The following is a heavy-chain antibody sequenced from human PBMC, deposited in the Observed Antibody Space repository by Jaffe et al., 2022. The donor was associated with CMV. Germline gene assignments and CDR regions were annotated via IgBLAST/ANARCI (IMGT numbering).Heavy chain of an antibody. CDR2: IYYSGST. V-gene: IGHV4-39*01. CDR1: GGSISSSSYY. J-gene: IGHJ3*02. CDR3: ASPTPHNDAFDI. Sequence: QLQLQESGPGLVKPSETLSLTCTVSGGSISSSSYYWGWIRQPPGKGLEWIGSIYYSGSTYYNPSLKSRVTISVDTSKNQFSLKLSSVTAADTAVYYCASPTPHNDAFDIWGQGTMVTVSS.